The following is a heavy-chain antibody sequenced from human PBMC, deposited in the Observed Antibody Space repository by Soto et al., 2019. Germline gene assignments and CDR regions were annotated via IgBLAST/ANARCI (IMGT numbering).Heavy chain of an antibody. CDR2: INAGNGNT. J-gene: IGHJ6*03. D-gene: IGHD3-10*01. CDR3: AGVRRSGDLPPPYNNYMDV. V-gene: IGHV1-3*01. Sequence: ASVKVSCKASGYTFTSYAMHWVRQAPGQRLEWMGWINAGNGNTKYSQKFQGRVTITRDTSASTAYMELSSLRSEDTAVYYCAGVRRSGDLPPPYNNYMDVGAKGPRVTAPS. CDR1: GYTFTSYA.